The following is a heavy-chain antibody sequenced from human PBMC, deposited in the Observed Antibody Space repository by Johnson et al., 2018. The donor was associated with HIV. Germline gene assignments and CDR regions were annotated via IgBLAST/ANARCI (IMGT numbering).Heavy chain of an antibody. Sequence: VQLVESGGGVVQPGASLRLSCAASGFTFSSYAMTWVRQAPGKGLEWVSTISGSGGSTYYADSVKARFTISRDNSKNTLYLQMNSLRAEDTADYYCAKLYAPQFPDAFDIWGQGTMVTVSS. J-gene: IGHJ3*02. CDR2: ISGSGGST. D-gene: IGHD3-16*01. V-gene: IGHV3-23*04. CDR1: GFTFSSYA. CDR3: AKLYAPQFPDAFDI.